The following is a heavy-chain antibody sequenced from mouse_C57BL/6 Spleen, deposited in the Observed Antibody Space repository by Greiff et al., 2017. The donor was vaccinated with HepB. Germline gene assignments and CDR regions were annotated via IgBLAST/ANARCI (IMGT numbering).Heavy chain of an antibody. CDR3: ARRNYYSSSSFY. Sequence: QVHVKQSGPELMKPGASVKLSCKATGYSFTGYWIEWVKQRPGHGLEWIGEILPGSGNTNYNEKFEDKATFTADTSSNTVYMQLSSLTTEDSAIYYCARRNYYSSSSFYWGQGTTLTVSS. CDR1: GYSFTGYW. CDR2: ILPGSGNT. D-gene: IGHD1-1*01. J-gene: IGHJ2*01. V-gene: IGHV1-9*01.